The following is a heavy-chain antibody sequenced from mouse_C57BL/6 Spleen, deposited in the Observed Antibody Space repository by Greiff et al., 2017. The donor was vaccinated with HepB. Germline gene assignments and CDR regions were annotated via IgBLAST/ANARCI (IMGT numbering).Heavy chain of an antibody. D-gene: IGHD1-1*01. CDR3: TRDYYGSRNFDY. V-gene: IGHV5-9-1*02. Sequence: EVMLVESGEGLVKPGGSLKLSCAASGFTFSSYAMSWVRQTPEKRLEWVAYISSGGDYIYYADTVKGRFTISRDNARNTLYLQMSRLKSEDTAMYYCTRDYYGSRNFDYWGQGTTLTVSS. CDR1: GFTFSSYA. CDR2: ISSGGDYI. J-gene: IGHJ2*01.